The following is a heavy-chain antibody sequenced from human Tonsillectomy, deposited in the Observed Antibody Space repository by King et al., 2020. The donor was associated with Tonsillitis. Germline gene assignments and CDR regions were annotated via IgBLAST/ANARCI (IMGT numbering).Heavy chain of an antibody. V-gene: IGHV3-48*04. Sequence: QLVQSGGGLVQPGGSLRLSCAASGFTFSSYSMNWVRQAPGKGLEWVSYISSSSSTIYYADSVKGRFTISRDNAKNSLYLQMNSLRAEDTAVYDCASRLATGTTGGVWGQGTTVTVSS. D-gene: IGHD1-1*01. CDR1: GFTFSSYS. CDR3: ASRLATGTTGGV. CDR2: ISSSSSTI. J-gene: IGHJ6*02.